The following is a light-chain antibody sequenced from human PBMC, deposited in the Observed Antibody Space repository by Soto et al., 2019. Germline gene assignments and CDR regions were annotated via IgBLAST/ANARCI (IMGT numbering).Light chain of an antibody. Sequence: QSALTQPASLSGSPGQSITISCTGTSSDIGAYDYVSWFQQHPGKAPKLMISEVNNRPSGVSNRFSGSKSGNTAYLTISGLQVEDEAEYFFFSFTTTSTHVFGTETKVTVL. CDR1: SSDIGAYDY. J-gene: IGLJ1*01. CDR2: EVN. V-gene: IGLV2-14*01. CDR3: FSFTTTSTHV.